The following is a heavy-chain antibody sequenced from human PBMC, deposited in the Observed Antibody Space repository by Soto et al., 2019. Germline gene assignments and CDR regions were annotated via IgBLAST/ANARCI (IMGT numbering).Heavy chain of an antibody. CDR3: ARHERYSAAFDY. V-gene: IGHV4-39*01. J-gene: IGHJ4*02. CDR2: IYYSGST. D-gene: IGHD4-4*01. CDR1: GGSISSSSYY. Sequence: QLQLQESGPGLVKPSETLSLTCTVSGGSISSSSYYWGWIRQPPGKGLEWIGSIYYSGSTYYNPSLKSRVTISVDTSKNQFSLKLSSVTAADTAVYYCARHERYSAAFDYWGQGTLVTVSS.